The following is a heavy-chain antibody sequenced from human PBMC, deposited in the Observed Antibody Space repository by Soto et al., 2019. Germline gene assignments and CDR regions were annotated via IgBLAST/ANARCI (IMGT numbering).Heavy chain of an antibody. Sequence: GGSLRLSCAVSGIAFNSYWMHWIRQSPGKGLVWVSHINTVATIINYGDSVKGRFTISRDNAENTLYLQMNSLGVEDTATYYCATHAGRGLRSWGKGALVAVSS. CDR2: INTVATII. CDR3: ATHAGRGLRS. J-gene: IGHJ5*02. V-gene: IGHV3-74*01. CDR1: GIAFNSYW. D-gene: IGHD2-8*01.